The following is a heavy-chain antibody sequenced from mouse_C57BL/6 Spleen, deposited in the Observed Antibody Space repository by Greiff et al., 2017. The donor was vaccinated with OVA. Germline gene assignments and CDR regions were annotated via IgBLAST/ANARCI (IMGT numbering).Heavy chain of an antibody. Sequence: VKVVESGAELVRPGASVKLSCKASGYTFTDYYINWVKQRPGQGLEWIARIYPGSGNTYYNEKFKGKATLTAEKSSSTAYMQLSSLTSEDSAVYFCARDYGSPDWYFDVWGTGTTVTVSS. CDR3: ARDYGSPDWYFDV. J-gene: IGHJ1*03. V-gene: IGHV1-76*01. CDR2: IYPGSGNT. D-gene: IGHD1-1*01. CDR1: GYTFTDYY.